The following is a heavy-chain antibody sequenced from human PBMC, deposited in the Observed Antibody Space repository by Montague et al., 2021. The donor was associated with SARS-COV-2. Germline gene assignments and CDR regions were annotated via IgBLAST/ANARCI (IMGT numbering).Heavy chain of an antibody. J-gene: IGHJ4*02. CDR3: VSQEGSIY. V-gene: IGHV3-21*01. Sequence: SLRLSCTASGFTFSSYSMNWVRQAPGKGLGWVSSISSSSSYIYYADSVKGRFTISRDNAKNSLYLQMNSLRAEDTAVYYCVSQEGSIYWGQGTLVTVSS. D-gene: IGHD2/OR15-2a*01. CDR2: ISSSSSYI. CDR1: GFTFSSYS.